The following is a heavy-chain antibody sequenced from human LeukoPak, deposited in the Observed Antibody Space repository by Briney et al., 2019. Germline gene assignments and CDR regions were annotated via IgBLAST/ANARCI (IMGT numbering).Heavy chain of an antibody. J-gene: IGHJ6*02. CDR3: ARDTKRYYDTSGRLGNGMDV. Sequence: SETLSLTCTVSGASTSSDYWSWIRQPPGKGLEWIGYIYYSGSTNYNPSLKSRVTISIDTSKKQFSLKLSSVTAADTAVYYCARDTKRYYDTSGRLGNGMDVWGQGTTVTVSS. V-gene: IGHV4-59*12. CDR2: IYYSGST. CDR1: GASTSSDY. D-gene: IGHD3-22*01.